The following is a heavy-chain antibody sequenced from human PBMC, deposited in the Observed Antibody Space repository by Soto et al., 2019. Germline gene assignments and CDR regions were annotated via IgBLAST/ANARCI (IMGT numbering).Heavy chain of an antibody. Sequence: QVQLVQSGAEVKKPGASVKVSCKASGYTFTSFGIGWVRQAPGQGLEWMGWISAYNGNTNYAQKLQGRVTMTTDTSTSIAYMELRSLRSDDTAVYYCARDIYPFTHRPSCAFDIWGQGTMVTVSS. CDR2: ISAYNGNT. V-gene: IGHV1-18*01. CDR3: ARDIYPFTHRPSCAFDI. J-gene: IGHJ3*02. D-gene: IGHD2-15*01. CDR1: GYTFTSFG.